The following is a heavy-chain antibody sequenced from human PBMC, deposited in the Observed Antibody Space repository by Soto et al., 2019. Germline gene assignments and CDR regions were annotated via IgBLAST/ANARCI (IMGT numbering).Heavy chain of an antibody. CDR1: GFTFRSYV. Sequence: QVQLVESGGGVVQPGTSLKVCCVGSGFTFRSYVIHWVRQAPGKGLEWVALTSYDGSDKYYGDSVRGRFTISRDNSRNTVDLQMVSLRLEDTAVYYCARWGTTGGLDVWGQGTLVSVSS. J-gene: IGHJ1*01. CDR3: ARWGTTGGLDV. V-gene: IGHV3-30*19. D-gene: IGHD3-16*01. CDR2: TSYDGSDK.